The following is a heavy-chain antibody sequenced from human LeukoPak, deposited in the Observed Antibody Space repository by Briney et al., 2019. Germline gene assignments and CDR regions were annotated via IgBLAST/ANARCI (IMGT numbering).Heavy chain of an antibody. CDR3: ARGEYYDSSGYYGAFDY. CDR1: GFTFSSYS. D-gene: IGHD3-22*01. J-gene: IGHJ4*02. Sequence: GGSLRLSCAASGFTFSSYSMNWVRQAPGKGLEWVSYISSSSSNIYYAGSVKGRFTISRDNAKNSLYLQMNRLRAEDTAVYYCARGEYYDSSGYYGAFDYWGQGTLVTVSS. CDR2: ISSSSSNI. V-gene: IGHV3-48*04.